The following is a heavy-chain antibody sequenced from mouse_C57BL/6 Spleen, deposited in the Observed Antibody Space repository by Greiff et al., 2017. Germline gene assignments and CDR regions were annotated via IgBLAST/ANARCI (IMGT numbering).Heavy chain of an antibody. CDR1: GYTFTSYW. Sequence: QVQLQQPGAELVMPGASVKLSCKASGYTFTSYWMHWVKQRPGQGLEWIGEIDPSDSYTNYNQKFKGKSTLTVDKSSSTAYMQLSSLTSEDSAVYYCARSRDYGGGYYFGCWGQGTTLTVSS. D-gene: IGHD1-2*01. V-gene: IGHV1-69*01. CDR2: IDPSDSYT. J-gene: IGHJ2*01. CDR3: ARSRDYGGGYYFGC.